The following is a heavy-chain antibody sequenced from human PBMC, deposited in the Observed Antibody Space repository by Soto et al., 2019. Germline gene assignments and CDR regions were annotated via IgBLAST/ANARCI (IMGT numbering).Heavy chain of an antibody. CDR1: GFTFSSYG. D-gene: IGHD3-3*01. CDR3: ANDVRLWSGVPFDP. V-gene: IGHV3-30*18. J-gene: IGHJ5*02. Sequence: PGGSLRLSCAASGFTFSSYGMHWVRQAPGKGLEWVAVISYDGSNKYYADSVKGRFTISRDNSKNTLYLQMNSLRAEDTAVYYCANDVRLWSGVPFDPWGQGNLVTVS. CDR2: ISYDGSNK.